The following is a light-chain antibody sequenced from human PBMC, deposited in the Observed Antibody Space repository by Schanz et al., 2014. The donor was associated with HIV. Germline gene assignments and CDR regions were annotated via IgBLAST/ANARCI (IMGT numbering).Light chain of an antibody. CDR3: SSFAGSNIPWV. CDR1: SSDVGSYNL. CDR2: EGS. V-gene: IGLV2-14*02. J-gene: IGLJ3*02. Sequence: QSALTQPASVSGSPGQSITISCTGNSSDVGSYNLVSWYQQHPGKAPKLMIYEGSKRPSGVSNRFSGSKSGSTASLTVSGLQPEDEADYYCSSFAGSNIPWVFGGGTKVTVL.